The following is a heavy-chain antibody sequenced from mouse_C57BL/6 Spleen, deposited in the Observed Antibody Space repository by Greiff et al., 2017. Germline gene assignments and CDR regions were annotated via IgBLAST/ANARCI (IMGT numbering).Heavy chain of an antibody. D-gene: IGHD2-1*01. V-gene: IGHV1-9*01. CDR2: ILPGSGST. J-gene: IGHJ2*01. Sequence: VKLVESGAELMKPGASVKLSCKATGYTFTGYWIEWVKQRPGHGLAWIGDILPGSGSTNYNEKFKGKATLTADTSSNTAYMQLSSLTTAYSAIYYCARRMIYYPPFDYWGQGTTLTVSS. CDR1: GYTFTGYW. CDR3: ARRMIYYPPFDY.